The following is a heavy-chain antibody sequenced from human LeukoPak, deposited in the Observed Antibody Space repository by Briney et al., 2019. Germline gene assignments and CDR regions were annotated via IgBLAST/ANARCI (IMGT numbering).Heavy chain of an antibody. J-gene: IGHJ4*02. CDR2: MNPNSGNT. CDR1: GYTFTSYD. D-gene: IGHD2-15*01. CDR3: ARTLRYCSGGSCYLLDY. V-gene: IGHV1-8*01. Sequence: ASVKVSCKASGYTFTSYDINWVRQATGQGLEWMGWMNPNSGNTGYAQKFQGRVTMTRNTSISTAYMELSSLGSEDTAVYYCARTLRYCSGGSCYLLDYWGQGTLVTVSS.